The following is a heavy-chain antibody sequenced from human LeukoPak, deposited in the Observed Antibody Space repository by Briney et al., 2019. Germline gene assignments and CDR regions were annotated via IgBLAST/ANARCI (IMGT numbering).Heavy chain of an antibody. V-gene: IGHV4-59*01. J-gene: IGHJ4*02. CDR2: IYYSVST. CDR3: ARVRGYCSGGSCYPYYFDY. CDR1: GDSISNYY. Sequence: SETLSLTCTVSGDSISNYYWTWIRQPPGKGLEWIGYIYYSVSTNYHPSLKSRVTISVDTSKTQFSLKLSSVTAADTAVYYCARVRGYCSGGSCYPYYFDYWGQGALVTVSS. D-gene: IGHD2-15*01.